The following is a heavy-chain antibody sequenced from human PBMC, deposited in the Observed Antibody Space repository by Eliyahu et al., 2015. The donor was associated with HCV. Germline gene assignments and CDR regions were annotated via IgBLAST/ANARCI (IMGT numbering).Heavy chain of an antibody. D-gene: IGHD6-19*01. CDR2: IHYSGSP. V-gene: IGHV4-59*01. J-gene: IGHJ5*02. CDR3: ASGGGGIAVAGTGGWFDP. Sequence: QVQLQESGPGLVKPSETLSLTCTVXGGSITTYYWSWIRQPPGKGLEWIGYIHYSGSPNHNPSLKSRVTISLDTSKNQFSLKLTSVTAADTAVYFCASGGGGIAVAGTGGWFDPWGQGTLVTVSS. CDR1: GGSITTYY.